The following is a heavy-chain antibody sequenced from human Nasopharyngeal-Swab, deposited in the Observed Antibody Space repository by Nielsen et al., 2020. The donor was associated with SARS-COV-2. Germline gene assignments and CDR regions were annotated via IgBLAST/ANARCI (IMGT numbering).Heavy chain of an antibody. CDR1: GFTFSSYE. V-gene: IGHV3-48*03. J-gene: IGHJ2*01. Sequence: GGSLRLSCAASGFTFSSYEMNWVRQAPGKGLEWVSYISSSGSTIYYADSVKGRFTISRDNAKKSLYLQMNSLRAEDTAVYYCARESACGGDCYWYFDLWGRGTLVTVSS. CDR3: ARESACGGDCYWYFDL. CDR2: ISSSGSTI. D-gene: IGHD2-21*02.